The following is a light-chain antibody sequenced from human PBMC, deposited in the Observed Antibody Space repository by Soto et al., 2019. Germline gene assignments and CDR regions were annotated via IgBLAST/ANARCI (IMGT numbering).Light chain of an antibody. CDR3: QSHDSSLSAYV. Sequence: QSVLTQPPSVSGAPGQRVTISCTGSSSNIGAGYDVHWYQQLPGTAPKLLIYGNSNRPSGVPDRFSGSKSGTSASLAITGLQAEDQADFYCQSHDSSLSAYVFGTGPKVTV. CDR2: GNS. V-gene: IGLV1-40*01. J-gene: IGLJ1*01. CDR1: SSNIGAGYD.